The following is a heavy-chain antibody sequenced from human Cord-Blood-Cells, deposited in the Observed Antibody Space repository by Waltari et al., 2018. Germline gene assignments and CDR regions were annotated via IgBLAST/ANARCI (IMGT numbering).Heavy chain of an antibody. D-gene: IGHD4-17*01. CDR2: IDSGGST. Sequence: EVQLVESGGGLIQPGWSMRLSCAASGFTVSSNYMSWVRQAPGKGLEWVSVIDSGGSTNYADSGKGRFTISRENSKNTLYLQMNSLRAEDTAVYYCAREDYGGNGGWGQGTLVTVSS. CDR3: AREDYGGNGG. J-gene: IGHJ4*02. V-gene: IGHV3-53*01. CDR1: GFTVSSNY.